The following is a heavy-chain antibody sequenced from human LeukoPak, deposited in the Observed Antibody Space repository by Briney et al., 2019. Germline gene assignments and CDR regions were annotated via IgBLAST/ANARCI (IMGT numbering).Heavy chain of an antibody. J-gene: IGHJ1*01. CDR3: ARHGGSSWYSLYFQH. CDR2: IYYSGST. CDR1: GGSISSYY. D-gene: IGHD6-13*01. Sequence: SETLSLTCTVSGGSISSYYWSWVRQPPGKGLEWIGYIYYSGSTNYNPSLKSRVTISVDTSKNQFSLKLSSVTAADTAVYYCARHGGSSWYSLYFQHWGQGTLVTVSS. V-gene: IGHV4-59*08.